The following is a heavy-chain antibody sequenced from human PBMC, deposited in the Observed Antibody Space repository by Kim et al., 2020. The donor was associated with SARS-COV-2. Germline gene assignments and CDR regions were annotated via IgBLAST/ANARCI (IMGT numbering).Heavy chain of an antibody. CDR1: GGSISSYY. CDR2: IYYSGST. D-gene: IGHD6-6*01. J-gene: IGHJ4*02. CDR3: ARHGAARRYFDY. V-gene: IGHV4-59*08. Sequence: SETLSLTCTVSGGSISSYYWSWIRQPPGKGLEWIGYIYYSGSTNYNPSLKSRVTISVDTSKNQFSLKLSSVTAADTAVYYCARHGAARRYFDYWGQGTLVTVSS.